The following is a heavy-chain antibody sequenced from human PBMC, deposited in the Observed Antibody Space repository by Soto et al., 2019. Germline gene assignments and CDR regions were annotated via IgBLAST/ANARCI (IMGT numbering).Heavy chain of an antibody. Sequence: EVPLLESGGGLVQPGGSLRLSCAASGFTFSSYAMSWVRQAPGKGLEWVSVISGSGDSTYYAESVKVRFTISRDNSTTTLYLQMNSLRAEDTAVYYCANRATGTYFDYWGQGTLVTVSS. J-gene: IGHJ4*02. CDR1: GFTFSSYA. V-gene: IGHV3-23*01. D-gene: IGHD1-1*01. CDR2: ISGSGDST. CDR3: ANRATGTYFDY.